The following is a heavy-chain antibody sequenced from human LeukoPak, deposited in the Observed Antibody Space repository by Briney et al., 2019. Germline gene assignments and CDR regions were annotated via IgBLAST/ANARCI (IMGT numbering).Heavy chain of an antibody. D-gene: IGHD3-9*01. CDR1: GFNFSSYG. J-gene: IGHJ4*02. Sequence: GGSLRLSCAASGFNFSSYGMDWVRQAPGKGLEWVAVIWYDGSNKYYADSVKGRFTISRDNSKNTLYLQMNSLRAEDTAVYYCARDIRYFDWLGFDYWGQGTLVTVSS. CDR2: IWYDGSNK. V-gene: IGHV3-33*01. CDR3: ARDIRYFDWLGFDY.